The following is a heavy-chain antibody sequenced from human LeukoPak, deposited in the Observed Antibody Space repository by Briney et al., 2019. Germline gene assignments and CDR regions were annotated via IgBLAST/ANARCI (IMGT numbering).Heavy chain of an antibody. CDR2: IYYSGST. V-gene: IGHV4-59*12. D-gene: IGHD3-22*01. CDR1: GGSISSYY. CDR3: ARVGYSDYYDSSGYPL. Sequence: PSETLSLTCTVSGGSISSYYWSWIRQPPGKGLEWIGYIYYSGSTNYKPSLKSRVTISVDKSKNQFSLKLSSVTAADTAVYYCARVGYSDYYDSSGYPLWGQGTLVTVSS. J-gene: IGHJ4*02.